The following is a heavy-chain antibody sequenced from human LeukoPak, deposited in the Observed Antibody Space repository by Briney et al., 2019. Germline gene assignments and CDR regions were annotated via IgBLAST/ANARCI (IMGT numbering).Heavy chain of an antibody. CDR3: AKPVRGYYYYGMDV. Sequence: GGSLRLSCAASGFTFSSYAMSWVRQAPGKGLEWVSAISGSGGSTYYADSVKGRFTISRDNSKNTLYLQMNSLRAEDTAVYYCAKPVRGYYYYGMDVWGQGTTVTVSS. D-gene: IGHD3-10*01. CDR2: ISGSGGST. J-gene: IGHJ6*02. CDR1: GFTFSSYA. V-gene: IGHV3-23*01.